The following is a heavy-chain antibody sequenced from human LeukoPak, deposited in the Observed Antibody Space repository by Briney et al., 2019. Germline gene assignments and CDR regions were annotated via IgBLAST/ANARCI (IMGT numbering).Heavy chain of an antibody. V-gene: IGHV4-38-2*02. J-gene: IGHJ6*03. D-gene: IGHD2-2*01. CDR1: GYSISSGYY. CDR2: IYHSGST. CDR3: ARDRKDIVVVPAATEGKYYYYYHMDV. Sequence: SETLSLTCTVSGYSISSGYYWGWIRQPPGKGLEWIGSIYHSGSTYYNPSLKSRVTISVDTSKNQFSLKLSSVTAAGTAVYYCARDRKDIVVVPAATEGKYYYYYHMDVWGKGTTVTVSS.